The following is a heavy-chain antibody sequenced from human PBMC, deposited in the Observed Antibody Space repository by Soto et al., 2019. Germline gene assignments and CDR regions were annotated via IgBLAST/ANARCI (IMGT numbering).Heavy chain of an antibody. CDR2: ISWNSGSI. Sequence: PGGSLRLSCAASGFTFDDYAMHWVRQAPGKGLEWVSGISWNSGSIGYADSVKGRFTISRDNAKNSLYLQMNSLRAEDTALYYCAKGSSCYAYYFDYWGQGSLVRVSS. D-gene: IGHD6-13*01. J-gene: IGHJ4*02. CDR1: GFTFDDYA. V-gene: IGHV3-9*01. CDR3: AKGSSCYAYYFDY.